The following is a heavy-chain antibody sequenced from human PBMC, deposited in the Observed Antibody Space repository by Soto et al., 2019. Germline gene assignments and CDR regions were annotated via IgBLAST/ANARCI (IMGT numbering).Heavy chain of an antibody. V-gene: IGHV1-69*13. D-gene: IGHD5-12*01. Sequence: SVKVSCKASGNTVPNYAIHWVRQAPGQRLEWMGGIIPIFGTANYAQKFQGRVTITADESTSTAYMELNSLRTEDTALYYCTKERLRYFEYWGQGTLVTVSS. J-gene: IGHJ4*02. CDR1: GNTVPNYA. CDR3: TKERLRYFEY. CDR2: IIPIFGTA.